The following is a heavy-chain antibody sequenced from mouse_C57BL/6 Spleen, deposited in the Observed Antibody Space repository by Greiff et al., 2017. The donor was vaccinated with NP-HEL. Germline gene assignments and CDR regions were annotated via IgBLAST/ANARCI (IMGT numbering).Heavy chain of an antibody. D-gene: IGHD2-1*01. CDR2: IDPETGGT. CDR1: GYTFTDYE. Sequence: QVQLKQSGAELVRPGASVTLSCKASGYTFTDYEMHWVKQTPVHGLEWIGAIDPETGGTAYNQKFKGKAILTADKSSSTAYMELRSLTSEDSAVYYCTNIYYGNYERVWFAYWGQGTLVTVSA. J-gene: IGHJ3*01. V-gene: IGHV1-15*01. CDR3: TNIYYGNYERVWFAY.